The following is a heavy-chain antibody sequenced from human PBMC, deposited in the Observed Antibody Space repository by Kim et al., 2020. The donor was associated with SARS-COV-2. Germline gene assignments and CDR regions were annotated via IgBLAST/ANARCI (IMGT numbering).Heavy chain of an antibody. D-gene: IGHD3-10*01. CDR1: GYTFTSYG. V-gene: IGHV1-18*01. Sequence: ASVKVSCKASGYTFTSYGFNWVRQAPGQGLEWMGWISGYNGNTNYAQKFQGRVTMTTDTSTSTAYMELRSLRSDDTAVYYCARGYASGEFDYWGQGTLVTVSS. J-gene: IGHJ4*02. CDR2: ISGYNGNT. CDR3: ARGYASGEFDY.